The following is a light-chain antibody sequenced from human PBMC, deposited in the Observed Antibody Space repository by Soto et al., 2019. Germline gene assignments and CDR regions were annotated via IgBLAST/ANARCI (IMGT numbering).Light chain of an antibody. CDR3: QQRSNWPT. CDR2: DAS. V-gene: IGKV3-11*01. CDR1: QSVSSY. J-gene: IGKJ4*01. Sequence: EIVLTQSPATLSLSPGERATLSCRASQSVSSYLAWYQQKPGQAPRLLIYDASNRATVIPGMFSGSGSGTDCTLTISSLEPEDFAVYYCQQRSNWPTFGGGTKMEIK.